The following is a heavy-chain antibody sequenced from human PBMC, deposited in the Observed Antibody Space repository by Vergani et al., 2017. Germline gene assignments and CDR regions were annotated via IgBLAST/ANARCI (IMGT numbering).Heavy chain of an antibody. J-gene: IGHJ4*02. Sequence: QVQLQESGPGLVKPSQTLSLTCTVSGGSISSGSYYWSWIRQPAGKGLEWIGRIYTSGSTNYNPSLKSRVTMSVDTSKNQFSLKLSSVTAADTAVYYCARGGTRGYSGYGDYWGQGTLVTVSS. CDR2: IYTSGST. CDR1: GGSISSGSYY. CDR3: ARGGTRGYSGYGDY. D-gene: IGHD5-12*01. V-gene: IGHV4-61*02.